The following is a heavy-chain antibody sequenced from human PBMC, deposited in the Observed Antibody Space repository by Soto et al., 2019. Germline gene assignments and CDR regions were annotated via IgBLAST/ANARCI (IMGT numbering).Heavy chain of an antibody. CDR3: ARHVAFYDWSSTPHYMDV. CDR1: AGSISSYY. V-gene: IGHV4-59*08. D-gene: IGHD2-2*01. CDR2: IYYSGST. J-gene: IGHJ6*03. Sequence: SETLSLTCTVSAGSISSYYWSWIRQPPGKGLEWIGYIYYSGSTNYNPSLKSRVTISVDTSKNQFSLKLSSVTAADTAVYYCARHVAFYDWSSTPHYMDVWGKGTTVTVSS.